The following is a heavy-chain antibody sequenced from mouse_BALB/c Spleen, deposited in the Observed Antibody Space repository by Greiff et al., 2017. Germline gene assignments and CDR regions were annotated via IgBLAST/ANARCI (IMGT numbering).Heavy chain of an antibody. CDR3: AREGPGDAMDY. V-gene: IGHV5-6-5*01. Sequence: DVKLVESGGGLVKPGGSLKLSCAASGFTFSSYAMSWVRQTPEKRLEWVASISSGGSTYYPDSVKGRFTISRDNARNILYLQMSSLRSEDTAMYYCAREGPGDAMDYWGQGTSVTVSS. CDR2: ISSGGST. CDR1: GFTFSSYA. J-gene: IGHJ4*01.